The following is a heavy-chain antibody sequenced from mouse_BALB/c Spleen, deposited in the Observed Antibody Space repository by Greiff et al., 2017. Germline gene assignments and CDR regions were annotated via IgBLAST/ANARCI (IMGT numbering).Heavy chain of an antibody. CDR2: ILPGSGST. D-gene: IGHD1-1*01. CDR3: ARLYYGSSHWYFDV. Sequence: QVTLKVSGAELMKPGASVKISCKATGYTFSSYWIEWVKQRPGHGLEWIGEILPGSGSTNYNEKFKGKATFTADTSSNTAYMQLSSLTSEDSAVYYCARLYYGSSHWYFDVWGAGTTVTVSS. V-gene: IGHV1-9*01. J-gene: IGHJ1*01. CDR1: GYTFSSYW.